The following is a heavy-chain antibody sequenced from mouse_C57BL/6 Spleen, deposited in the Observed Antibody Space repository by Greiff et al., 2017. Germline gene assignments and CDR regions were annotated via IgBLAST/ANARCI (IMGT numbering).Heavy chain of an antibody. Sequence: VQLQQSGAELVRPGTSVKVSCKASGYAFTNYLIEWVKQRPGQGLEWIGVINPGSGGTNYNEKFKGKATLTADKSSSTAYMQLSSLTSEDSAVYVCARRAVWYAMDYWGQGTSVTVSS. V-gene: IGHV1-54*01. CDR2: INPGSGGT. J-gene: IGHJ4*01. D-gene: IGHD3-3*01. CDR3: ARRAVWYAMDY. CDR1: GYAFTNYL.